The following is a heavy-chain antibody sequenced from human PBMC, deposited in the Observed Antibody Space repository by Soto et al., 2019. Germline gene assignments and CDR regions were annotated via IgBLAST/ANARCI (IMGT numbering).Heavy chain of an antibody. CDR3: ARDRQLGVYYYGMDV. D-gene: IGHD6-13*01. CDR1: GGSISSGGYY. Sequence: SETLSLTCTVSGGSISSGGYYWSWIRQHPGKGLEWIGYIYYSGSTYYNPSLKSRVTISVDTSKNQFSLKLGSVTAADTAVYYCARDRQLGVYYYGMDVWGQGTTVTVSS. J-gene: IGHJ6*02. V-gene: IGHV4-31*03. CDR2: IYYSGST.